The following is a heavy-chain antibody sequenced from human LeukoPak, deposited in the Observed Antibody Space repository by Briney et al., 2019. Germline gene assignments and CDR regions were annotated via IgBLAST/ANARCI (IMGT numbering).Heavy chain of an antibody. D-gene: IGHD5-12*01. CDR3: ARSGYSGYDSFDY. Sequence: GESLKISCKCSGYSFTSYWIGWVRQMPGKGLEWMGIIYPGDSDTKYSPSFQGQVTISADKSISTAYLQWSSLKASDTAMYYCARSGYSGYDSFDYWGQGTLVTVSS. J-gene: IGHJ4*02. CDR1: GYSFTSYW. CDR2: IYPGDSDT. V-gene: IGHV5-51*01.